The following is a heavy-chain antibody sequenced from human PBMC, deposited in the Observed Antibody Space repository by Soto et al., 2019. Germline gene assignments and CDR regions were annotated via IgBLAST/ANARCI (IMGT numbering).Heavy chain of an antibody. CDR1: GSSFIRFE. CDR3: AKDLGSYLSPAFDY. D-gene: IGHD1-26*01. Sequence: EVQLVESGGGSVQPGGSRSLTCAASGSSFIRFEMNWVRQAPGKGRGWVSYFRSSRDFIYYADSVKVRFAISRDNAKNSLFLQMNSLRPEDTAVYYCAKDLGSYLSPAFDYWGLGTLVTVSS. CDR2: FRSSRDFI. J-gene: IGHJ4*02. V-gene: IGHV3-48*03.